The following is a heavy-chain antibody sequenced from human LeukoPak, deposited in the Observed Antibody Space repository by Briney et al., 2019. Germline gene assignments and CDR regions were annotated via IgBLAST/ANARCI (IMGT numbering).Heavy chain of an antibody. CDR2: IYCGGST. CDR3: AREGHYASSGYSDY. D-gene: IGHD3-22*01. V-gene: IGHV3-53*01. J-gene: IGHJ4*02. CDR1: GLTVSSNY. Sequence: GVSLTLPCTVSGLTVSSNYMSWVRQSPGKGLEWVSYIYCGGSTFYADSVKGRITLSRDNSKNTLYLQMNSLRAEDTGVLYCAREGHYASSGYSDYWGQGTLVTLSS.